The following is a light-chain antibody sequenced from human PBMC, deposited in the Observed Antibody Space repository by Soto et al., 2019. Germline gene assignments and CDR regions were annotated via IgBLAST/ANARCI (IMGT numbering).Light chain of an antibody. J-gene: IGKJ1*01. CDR1: QSVDTKY. CDR3: QQYRNLPWM. V-gene: IGKV3-20*01. Sequence: EIVLTQSPGTLSLSPGERATLSCRARQSVDTKYLAWYQFTPGQAPRIIIFGASGRATVIPDRFSVSGSGTDFTRPISSMEPEDFAVYYCQQYRNLPWMLGQGPRVEIK. CDR2: GAS.